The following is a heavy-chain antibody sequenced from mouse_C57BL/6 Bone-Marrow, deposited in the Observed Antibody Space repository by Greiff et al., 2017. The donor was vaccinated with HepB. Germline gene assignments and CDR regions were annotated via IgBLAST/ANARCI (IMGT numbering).Heavy chain of an antibody. J-gene: IGHJ3*01. CDR1: GFTFSSYT. V-gene: IGHV5-9*01. CDR2: ISGGGGNT. Sequence: EVQLQESGGGLVKPGGSLKLSCAASGFTFSSYTMSWVRQTPEKRLEWVATISGGGGNTYYPDSVKGRFTISRDNAKNTLYLQMSSLRSEDTALYYCASLYDYDWFAYWGQGTLVTVSA. CDR3: ASLYDYDWFAY. D-gene: IGHD2-4*01.